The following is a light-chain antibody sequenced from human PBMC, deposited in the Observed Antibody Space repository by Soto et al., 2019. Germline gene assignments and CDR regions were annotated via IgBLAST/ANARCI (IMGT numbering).Light chain of an antibody. CDR2: EVT. CDR1: SSDVGGYNY. CDR3: SSFAGGGNTVL. J-gene: IGLJ2*01. V-gene: IGLV2-8*01. Sequence: QSALTQPPSASGSLGQSVTISCTGTSSDVGGYNYVSWHHQHPGKAPKVMIYEVTKRPPGVPDRFSGSKSGNTASLTVSGLQAEDEADYYCSSFAGGGNTVLLGRGTKLTVL.